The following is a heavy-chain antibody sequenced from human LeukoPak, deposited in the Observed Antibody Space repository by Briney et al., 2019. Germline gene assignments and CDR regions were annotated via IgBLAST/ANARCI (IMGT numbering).Heavy chain of an antibody. CDR1: GFSFSSFA. CDR3: ARGQEFDDGVFDS. D-gene: IGHD1-1*01. CDR2: IRGNGATA. Sequence: GGSLRLSCAASGFSFSSFAMTWVRQAPGKGLEWVSTIRGNGATAYNADSVMGRFTISRDNSKNTVYLQMNSLRVEDTAIYYCARGQEFDDGVFDSWGQGTLVTVSS. V-gene: IGHV3-23*01. J-gene: IGHJ4*02.